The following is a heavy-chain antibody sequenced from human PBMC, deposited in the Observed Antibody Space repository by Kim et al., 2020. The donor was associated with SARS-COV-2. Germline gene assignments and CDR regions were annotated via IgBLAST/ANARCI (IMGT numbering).Heavy chain of an antibody. CDR2: ISSSSRYK. D-gene: IGHD2-21*02. J-gene: IGHJ6*02. CDR3: ARDDLDPRSVYYNGMDV. V-gene: IGHV3-21*01. CDR1: GFTFSTFS. Sequence: GGSLRLSCAASGFTFSTFSMNWVRQAPGKGLEWVSSISSSSRYKYYADSLKGRFTISRDNAKNSLSLQMNSLRAEDTAVYYCARDDLDPRSVYYNGMDVWGQGTTVTVSS.